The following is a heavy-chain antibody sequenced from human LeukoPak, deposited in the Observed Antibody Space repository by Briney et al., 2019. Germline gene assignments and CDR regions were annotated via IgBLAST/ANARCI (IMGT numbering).Heavy chain of an antibody. J-gene: IGHJ5*02. D-gene: IGHD3-9*01. Sequence: PGGSLRLSCAASGFTFSSYSMNWVRQAPGKGLEWVSSISSSSSYIYYADSVKGRFTISRDNAKNSLYLQMNSLRAEDTAVYYCARGGRGYYDILTGYYGTVPTSPWGQGTLVTVSS. CDR3: ARGGRGYYDILTGYYGTVPTSP. V-gene: IGHV3-21*01. CDR2: ISSSSSYI. CDR1: GFTFSSYS.